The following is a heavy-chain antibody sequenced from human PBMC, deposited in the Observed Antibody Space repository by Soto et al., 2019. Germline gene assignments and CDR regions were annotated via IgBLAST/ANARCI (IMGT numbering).Heavy chain of an antibody. J-gene: IGHJ4*02. V-gene: IGHV1-2*04. CDR1: GYTFTGYY. CDR3: ARSIESAGTPFDY. CDR2: INPNSGGT. Sequence: GASVKVSCKASGYTFTGYYMHWVRQAPGQGPEWMGWINPNSGGTNYAQKFQGWVTMTRDTSISTAYMELSRLRSDDTAVYYCARSIESAGTPFDYWGQGTLVTVSS. D-gene: IGHD6-13*01.